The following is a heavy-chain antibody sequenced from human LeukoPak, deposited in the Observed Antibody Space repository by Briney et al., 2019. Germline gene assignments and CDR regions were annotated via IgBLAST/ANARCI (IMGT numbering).Heavy chain of an antibody. D-gene: IGHD3-10*01. CDR3: ARARLLWFGEPIPYYFDY. V-gene: IGHV1-18*01. Sequence: ASVKVSCKASGYTFTSYGISWVRQAPGQGLEWIGWISAYNGNTNYAQKLQGRVTMTTDTSTSTAYMELRSLRSDDTAVYYCARARLLWFGEPIPYYFDYWGQGTLVTVSS. J-gene: IGHJ4*02. CDR1: GYTFTSYG. CDR2: ISAYNGNT.